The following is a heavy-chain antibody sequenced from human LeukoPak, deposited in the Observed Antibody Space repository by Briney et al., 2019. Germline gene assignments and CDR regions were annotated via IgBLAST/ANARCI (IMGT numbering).Heavy chain of an antibody. CDR3: SRRSRAAAGGAFDI. V-gene: IGHV4-59*01. D-gene: IGHD6-13*01. J-gene: IGHJ3*02. Sequence: PSETLSLTCTISGGSMTGYYWSWIRQPPGKGLEWIGYIYYSGSTKYNPSLKSRVTISVDTSKNQFSLKLSSVTAADTAVYYCSRRSRAAAGGAFDIWGQGTRVTVSS. CDR2: IYYSGST. CDR1: GGSMTGYY.